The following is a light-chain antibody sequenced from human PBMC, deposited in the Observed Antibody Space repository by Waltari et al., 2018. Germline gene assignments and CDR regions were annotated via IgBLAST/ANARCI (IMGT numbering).Light chain of an antibody. CDR3: SSYTTRGTWV. Sequence: QSALTQPASVSGSPGQSITLSCTGAFSDIGAYNYVSWYRQLPGDAPKLLLYAVIPRPSGVSGRLSGSTSGKTASLTISGLQPEDEADYLCSSYTTRGTWVFGGGTKLTVL. V-gene: IGLV2-14*03. J-gene: IGLJ3*02. CDR1: FSDIGAYNY. CDR2: AVI.